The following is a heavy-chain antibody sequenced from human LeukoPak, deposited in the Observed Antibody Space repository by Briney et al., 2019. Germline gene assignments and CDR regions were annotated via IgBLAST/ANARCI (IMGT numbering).Heavy chain of an antibody. CDR2: IYYSGST. Sequence: SETLSLTCTVSGGSISSSSYYWGWIRQPPGKGLEWIGSIYYSGSTYYNPSLKSRVTIPVDTSKNQFSLKLSSVTAADTAVYYCARESLAVAGREFDYWGQGTLVTVSS. J-gene: IGHJ4*02. CDR1: GGSISSSSYY. CDR3: ARESLAVAGREFDY. V-gene: IGHV4-39*02. D-gene: IGHD6-19*01.